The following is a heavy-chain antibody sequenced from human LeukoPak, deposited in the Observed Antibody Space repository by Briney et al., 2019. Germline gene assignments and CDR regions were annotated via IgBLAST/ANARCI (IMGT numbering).Heavy chain of an antibody. J-gene: IGHJ4*02. Sequence: GGSLRLSCAASGFTFSSYWMHWVRQAPGKGLVWVSGISGSGGRTYYSDSVKGRFTISRDNSKNTLYLQMNSLRAEDTAVYYCAKDGGGYYTWAFDYWGQGTLVTVSS. CDR3: AKDGGGYYTWAFDY. D-gene: IGHD3-22*01. CDR1: GFTFSSYW. V-gene: IGHV3-23*01. CDR2: ISGSGGRT.